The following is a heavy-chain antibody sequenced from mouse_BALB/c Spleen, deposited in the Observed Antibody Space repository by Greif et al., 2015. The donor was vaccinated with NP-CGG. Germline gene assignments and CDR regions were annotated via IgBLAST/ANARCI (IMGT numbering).Heavy chain of an antibody. V-gene: IGHV1-87*01. CDR1: GYTFTSYW. J-gene: IGHJ4*01. Sequence: VQLQQSGAELARPGASVKLSCKASGYTFTSYWMQWVKQRPGQGLEWIGAIYPGDGDTRYTQKFKGKATLTADKSSSTAYMQLSSLASEDSAVYYCASQGPGAMDYWGQGTSVTVSS. CDR3: ASQGPGAMDY. CDR2: IYPGDGDT.